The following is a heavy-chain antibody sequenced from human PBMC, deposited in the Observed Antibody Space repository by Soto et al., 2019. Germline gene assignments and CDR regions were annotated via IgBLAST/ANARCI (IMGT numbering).Heavy chain of an antibody. Sequence: SETLSLTCTVSGGSISSYYWSWIRQPPGKGLEWIGYIYYSGSTNYNPSLKSRVTISVDTSKNQFSLKLSSVTAADTAVYYCARRITIFGVVSYYYYYGMDVWGQGTTVTVSS. D-gene: IGHD3-3*01. J-gene: IGHJ6*02. V-gene: IGHV4-59*01. CDR1: GGSISSYY. CDR3: ARRITIFGVVSYYYYYGMDV. CDR2: IYYSGST.